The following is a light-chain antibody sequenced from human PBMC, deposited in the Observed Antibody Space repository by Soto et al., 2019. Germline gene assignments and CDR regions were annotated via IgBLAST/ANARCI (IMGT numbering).Light chain of an antibody. J-gene: IGKJ4*01. Sequence: IQVTQSPSSLSASVGDRITITCRASQGVSTYLAWYQQKPGKAPKLLIYAAYTLQSGVPSRFSGGGSGTDFTRTISSLQPEDFATYYCHQLNRNPTFGGGTKVEIK. V-gene: IGKV1-9*01. CDR3: HQLNRNPT. CDR1: QGVSTY. CDR2: AAY.